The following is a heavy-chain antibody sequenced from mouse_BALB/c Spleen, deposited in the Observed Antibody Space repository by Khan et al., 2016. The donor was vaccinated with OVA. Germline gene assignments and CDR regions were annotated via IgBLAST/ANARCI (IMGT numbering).Heavy chain of an antibody. CDR2: ISSGGSYT. V-gene: IGHV5-6*01. J-gene: IGHJ3*01. D-gene: IGHD1-1*01. CDR1: GFTFSTYG. Sequence: EVQLVESGGDLVKPEGSLKLSCAASGFTFSTYGMSWVRQTPDKRLEWVATISSGGSYTYYPDSVPGRFTISRDNAKNTLYLQMSSLKSEDTARLYGARLAYYYDSEGFAYWGQGTLVTVSA. CDR3: ARLAYYYDSEGFAY.